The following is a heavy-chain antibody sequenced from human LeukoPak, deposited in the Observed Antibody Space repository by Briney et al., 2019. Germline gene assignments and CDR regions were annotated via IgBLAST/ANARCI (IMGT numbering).Heavy chain of an antibody. Sequence: GGSLRLSCAASGFTFGTYAMNWVRQAPAKGLEWVSTIGGGGPTTDYADSVKDRFTISRDNSKNTLYQQMNSLRAEDTAVYFCARGFLGGTDQYFDSWGQGTLVTVSS. CDR3: ARGFLGGTDQYFDS. V-gene: IGHV3-23*01. CDR1: GFTFGTYA. J-gene: IGHJ4*02. CDR2: IGGGGPTT. D-gene: IGHD6-19*01.